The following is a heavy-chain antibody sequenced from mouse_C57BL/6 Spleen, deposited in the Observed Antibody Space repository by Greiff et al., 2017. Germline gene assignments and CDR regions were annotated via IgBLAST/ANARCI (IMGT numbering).Heavy chain of an antibody. D-gene: IGHD1-1*01. CDR3: ARSGSSYWDFDV. CDR1: GYTFTSYW. V-gene: IGHV1-52*01. J-gene: IGHJ1*03. CDR2: IDPSDSET. Sequence: QVQLQQPGAELVRPGSSVKLSCKASGYTFTSYWMHWVKQRPIQGLEWIGNIDPSDSETHYNQKFKDKATLTVDKSSSTAYMQLSSLTSEDSAVYDSARSGSSYWDFDVWGTGTTVTVSS.